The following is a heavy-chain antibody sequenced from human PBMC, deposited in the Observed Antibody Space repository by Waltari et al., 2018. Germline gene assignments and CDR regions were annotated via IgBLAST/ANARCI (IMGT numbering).Heavy chain of an antibody. V-gene: IGHV3-48*03. Sequence: EVQLVESGGGLVQPGGSLRFSCAASGFTFSSYEMNWFRQAPGKGLEWVSYISSSGSTIYYADAVKGRFTISRDNAKNSLYLQMNSLRAEDTAVYYCARDTGPRQGAFDIWGQGTMVTVSS. CDR3: ARDTGPRQGAFDI. J-gene: IGHJ3*02. CDR2: ISSSGSTI. CDR1: GFTFSSYE. D-gene: IGHD2-8*02.